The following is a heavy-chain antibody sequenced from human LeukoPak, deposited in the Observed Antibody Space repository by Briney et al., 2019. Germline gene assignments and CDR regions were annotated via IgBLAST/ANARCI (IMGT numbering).Heavy chain of an antibody. CDR2: IIPIFGTA. J-gene: IGHJ4*02. Sequence: ASVKVSCKASGGTFISYAISWVRQAPGQGLEWMGGIIPIFGTANYAQEFQGRVTITADESTSTAYMELSSLRSEDTAVYYCARGAGTRDYFDYWGQGTLVTISS. D-gene: IGHD1-1*01. CDR1: GGTFISYA. V-gene: IGHV1-69*13. CDR3: ARGAGTRDYFDY.